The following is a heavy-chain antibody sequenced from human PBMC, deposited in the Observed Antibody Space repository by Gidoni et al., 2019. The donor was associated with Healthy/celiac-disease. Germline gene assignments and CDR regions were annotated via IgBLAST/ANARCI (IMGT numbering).Heavy chain of an antibody. Sequence: EVQLVESGGGLVQSGRSLRLSCAAYGFSLEDYAMHWVRQGPGKGLEWVSGIDWNSGSIDYADSAKGRFTISRDNAKNSLFLQMNSLRVEDTALYYCVKSRGPYYHYYGVDVWGPGTTVTVSS. CDR2: IDWNSGSI. CDR3: VKSRGPYYHYYGVDV. V-gene: IGHV3-9*01. J-gene: IGHJ6*02. CDR1: GFSLEDYA.